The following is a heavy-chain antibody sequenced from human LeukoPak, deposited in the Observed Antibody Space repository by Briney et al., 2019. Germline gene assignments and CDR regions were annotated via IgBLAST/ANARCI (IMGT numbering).Heavy chain of an antibody. Sequence: PSETLSLTCTVSGSSISSYYWSWIRQPPGKGLEWIGYIYYSGSTNYNPSLKSRVTISVDTSKNQFSLKLSSVTAADTALYYCARDARVIGAFDIWGQGTMVTVSS. D-gene: IGHD2/OR15-2a*01. CDR2: IYYSGST. J-gene: IGHJ3*02. V-gene: IGHV4-59*01. CDR1: GSSISSYY. CDR3: ARDARVIGAFDI.